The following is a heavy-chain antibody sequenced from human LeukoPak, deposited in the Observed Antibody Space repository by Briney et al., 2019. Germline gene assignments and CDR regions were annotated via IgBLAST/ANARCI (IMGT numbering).Heavy chain of an antibody. CDR1: GYTFTGYY. CDR2: INPNSGGT. J-gene: IGHJ4*02. CDR3: AVVSMIVVVTNN. D-gene: IGHD3-22*01. Sequence: ASVKVSCKASGYTFTGYYMHWVRQAPGQGLEWMGWINPNSGGTNYAQKFQGRVTMTRDTSISTAYMELSRLRSDDTAVYYCAVVSMIVVVTNNWGQGTLVTLSS. V-gene: IGHV1-2*02.